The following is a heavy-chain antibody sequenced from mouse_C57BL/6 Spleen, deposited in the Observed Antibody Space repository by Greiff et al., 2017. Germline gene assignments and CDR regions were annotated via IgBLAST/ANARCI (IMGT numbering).Heavy chain of an antibody. CDR2: IYPGDGDT. CDR3: ARDGGITTVVAPFDY. J-gene: IGHJ2*01. Sequence: QVQLKESGAELVKPGASVKISCKASGYAFSSYWMNWVKQRPGKGLEWIGQIYPGDGDTNYNGKFKGKATLTADKSSSTAYMQLSSLTSEDSAVYFCARDGGITTVVAPFDYWGQGTTLTVSS. V-gene: IGHV1-80*01. D-gene: IGHD1-1*01. CDR1: GYAFSSYW.